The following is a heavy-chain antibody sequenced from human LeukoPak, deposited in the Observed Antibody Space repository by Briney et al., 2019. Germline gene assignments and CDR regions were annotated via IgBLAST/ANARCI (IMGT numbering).Heavy chain of an antibody. CDR1: GYSISSNFY. D-gene: IGHD1-26*01. CDR3: ARDFGGAKAFDI. J-gene: IGHJ3*02. CDR2: IYHSGST. V-gene: IGHV4-38-2*02. Sequence: SETLSLTCTVSGYSISSNFYWGWIRQPPGKGLEWIGSIYHSGSTYYNPSLKSRVTISVDKSKNQFSLKLSSVTAADTAVYYCARDFGGAKAFDIWGQGTMVTVSS.